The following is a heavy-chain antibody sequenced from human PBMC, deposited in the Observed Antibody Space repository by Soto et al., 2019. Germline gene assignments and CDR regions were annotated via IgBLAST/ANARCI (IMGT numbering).Heavy chain of an antibody. Sequence: EVQLLESGGGLVQPGGSLRLSCAASGFTFNTYAMTWVRQAPGKGLEWVSASRGGGDTTSYADSVKGRFTVSRDGSKNTLYMQMSSLRAEDTALYYCAKGRGGSGSLPPRVDFWGQGTLVTVSS. D-gene: IGHD3-10*01. CDR1: GFTFNTYA. CDR3: AKGRGGSGSLPPRVDF. J-gene: IGHJ4*02. CDR2: SRGGGDTT. V-gene: IGHV3-23*01.